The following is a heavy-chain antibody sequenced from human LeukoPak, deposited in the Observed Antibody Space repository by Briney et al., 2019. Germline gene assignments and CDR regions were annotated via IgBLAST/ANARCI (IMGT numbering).Heavy chain of an antibody. CDR1: GGSISSYY. V-gene: IGHV4-59*01. J-gene: IGHJ4*02. CDR3: VRLVGGDIDY. D-gene: IGHD5-12*01. CDR2: IHYSGST. Sequence: SETLSLTCTVSGGSISSYYWSWIRQPPGKGLEWIGYIHYSGSTNYNPSLKSRVTISVDTSKNQFSLKLSSVTAADTAVYYCVRLVGGDIDYWGQGTLVTVSS.